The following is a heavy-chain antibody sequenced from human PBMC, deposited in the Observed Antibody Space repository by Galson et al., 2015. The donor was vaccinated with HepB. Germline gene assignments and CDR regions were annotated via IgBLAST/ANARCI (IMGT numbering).Heavy chain of an antibody. CDR3: ARDRDHASGNGWFDP. V-gene: IGHV4-61*01. CDR2: VYYSGST. Sequence: SETLSLTCGVSGGSVSSANYYWSWIRQPPGKGLEWIGYVYYSGSTDYTPSLRSRLTMSADTSKNQFTLKLSSVTAADTAVYYCARDRDHASGNGWFDPWGQGTLVTVSS. CDR1: GGSVSSANYY. D-gene: IGHD3-10*01. J-gene: IGHJ5*02.